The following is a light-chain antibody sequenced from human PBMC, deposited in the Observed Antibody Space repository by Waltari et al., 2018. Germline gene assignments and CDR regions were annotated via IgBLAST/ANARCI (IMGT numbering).Light chain of an antibody. CDR2: DVS. Sequence: QSALTQPASVSGSPGQSTTISCTGTSRDVGGYNFVSWYQQHPGKAPKLMIYDVSNRPSGLSNRFSCSKSGNTASLTISGLQADDEADYYCSSYTNSRDVLFGGGTKLTVL. V-gene: IGLV2-14*03. J-gene: IGLJ2*01. CDR1: SRDVGGYNF. CDR3: SSYTNSRDVL.